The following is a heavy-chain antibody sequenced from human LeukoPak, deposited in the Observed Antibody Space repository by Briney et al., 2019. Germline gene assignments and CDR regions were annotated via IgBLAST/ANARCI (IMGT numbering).Heavy chain of an antibody. J-gene: IGHJ4*02. CDR2: ISYDGSNK. D-gene: IGHD1-26*01. V-gene: IGHV3-30-3*01. CDR1: GFTFSSYA. CDR3: ARDLGIVGATGGDY. Sequence: GRSLRLSCAASGFTFSSYAMHWVRQAPGKGLEWAAVISYDGSNKYYADSVKGRFTISRDNSKNTLYLQMNSLRAEDTAVYYCARDLGIVGATGGDYWGQGTLVTVSS.